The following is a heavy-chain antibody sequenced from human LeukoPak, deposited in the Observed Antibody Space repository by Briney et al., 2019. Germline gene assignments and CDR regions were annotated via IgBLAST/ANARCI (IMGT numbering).Heavy chain of an antibody. Sequence: SETLSRTCTRSGGSITTTTYYWGWIRQPPGKGLEWSGSSYYSGNTYYNPSLKSRLTISIATSRKQFSLKLSSVTAADPAVYYCARTRGFGELLAEGFDPWGQGTLVTVSS. CDR2: SYYSGNT. V-gene: IGHV4-39*01. J-gene: IGHJ5*02. CDR1: GGSITTTTYY. CDR3: ARTRGFGELLAEGFDP. D-gene: IGHD3-10*01.